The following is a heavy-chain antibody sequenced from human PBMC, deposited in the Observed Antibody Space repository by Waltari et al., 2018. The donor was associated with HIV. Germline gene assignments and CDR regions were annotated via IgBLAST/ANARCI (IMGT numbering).Heavy chain of an antibody. Sequence: EVRLVESGGGLVQPGGSLRLSCAASGFSVSSTYMSWIRQTPGKGLECVSFTYSGGTTYYADSVKGRFSISRDNSKDTLYLQMNTLRAEDTAIYYCVKRTDSSGFYEHDAFDVWGQGTLVTVSS. CDR3: VKRTDSSGFYEHDAFDV. CDR1: GFSVSSTY. J-gene: IGHJ3*01. D-gene: IGHD6-19*01. V-gene: IGHV3-53*01. CDR2: TYSGGTT.